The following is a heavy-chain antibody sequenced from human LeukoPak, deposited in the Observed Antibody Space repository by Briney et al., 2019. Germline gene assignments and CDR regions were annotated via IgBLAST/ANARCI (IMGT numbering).Heavy chain of an antibody. CDR1: GFTLSNSA. D-gene: IGHD6-6*01. CDR3: AKAWWSTSSGGDSFGI. CDR2: FSGPGKT. J-gene: IGHJ3*02. V-gene: IGHV3-23*01. Sequence: QPGRSLRLSCAASGFTLSNSAMSWVRQAPGKGLEWVSGFSGPGKTYYADSVKGRFTISRDTSKSTLYLQINSLRAEDTAVYYCAKAWWSTSSGGDSFGIWGQGTMVTVSS.